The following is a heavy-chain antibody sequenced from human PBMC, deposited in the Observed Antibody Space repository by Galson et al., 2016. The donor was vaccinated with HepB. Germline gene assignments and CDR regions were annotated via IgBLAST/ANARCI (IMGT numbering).Heavy chain of an antibody. CDR1: GGSIGSGTYY. J-gene: IGHJ4*02. V-gene: IGHV4-39*02. CDR3: AFRGNCGGDCHFDH. D-gene: IGHD2-21*02. CDR2: IYYSGST. Sequence: SETLSLTCSVSGGSIGSGTYYWSWIRQPPGKGLEWIGNIYYSGSTHYNPSLKSRVSISMDTSKSHFSLELGSVAAADTAVYYCAFRGNCGGDCHFDHWGQGPLVTVSS.